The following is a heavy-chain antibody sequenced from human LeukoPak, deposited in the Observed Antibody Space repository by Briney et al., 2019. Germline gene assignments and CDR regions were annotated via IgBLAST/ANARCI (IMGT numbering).Heavy chain of an antibody. D-gene: IGHD4-11*01. Sequence: SETLSLTCAVSGGSISSSNWWSWVRQPPGKGLEWIGEIYHSGSTNYNPSLKSRVTISVDKSKNQFSLKLSSVTAADTAIYYCARVSYNNYGRPNWFDPWGQGTLVTVSS. CDR3: ARVSYNNYGRPNWFDP. CDR2: IYHSGST. J-gene: IGHJ5*02. CDR1: GGSISSSNW. V-gene: IGHV4-4*02.